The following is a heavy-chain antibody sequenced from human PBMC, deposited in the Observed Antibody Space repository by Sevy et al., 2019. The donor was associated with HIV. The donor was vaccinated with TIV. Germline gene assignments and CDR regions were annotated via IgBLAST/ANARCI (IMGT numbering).Heavy chain of an antibody. D-gene: IGHD6-6*01. J-gene: IGHJ4*02. CDR3: ARDEREYSSSACAY. V-gene: IGHV3-30-3*01. Sequence: GGSLRLSCAASGFTFSSYAMHWVRQAPGKGLEWVAVISYDGSNKYYADSVKGRFTISRDNSKNTLYLQMNSLRAEDTAVYSCARDEREYSSSACAYWGQGTLVTVSS. CDR1: GFTFSSYA. CDR2: ISYDGSNK.